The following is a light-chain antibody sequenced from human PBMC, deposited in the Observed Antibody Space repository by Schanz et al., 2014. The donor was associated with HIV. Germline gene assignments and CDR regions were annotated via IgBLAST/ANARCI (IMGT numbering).Light chain of an antibody. CDR3: QHYGDSRGT. CDR1: QSVGASQ. J-gene: IGKJ4*01. CDR2: ATS. Sequence: EIVMTQSPATLYVSPGEGATLSCRASQSVGASQLAWFQLRRGQPPRLLIYATSFRAVGIPDRFSGSGSETDFTLTISGLEPEDFAVYYCQHYGDSRGTFGGGTEVDIK. V-gene: IGKV3-20*01.